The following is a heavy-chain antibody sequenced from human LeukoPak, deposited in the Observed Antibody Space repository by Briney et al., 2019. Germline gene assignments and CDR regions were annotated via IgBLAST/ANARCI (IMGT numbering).Heavy chain of an antibody. Sequence: SETLSLTCTVSGYSISSGYYWGWIRQPPGKGLEWIGSMFHNRNSYYNPSLKSRVTISIDTSKNQFSLKLSSVTAADTAVYYCAREGGSSSSEVYWGQGTLVTVSS. V-gene: IGHV4-38-2*02. CDR2: MFHNRNS. CDR3: AREGGSSSSEVY. CDR1: GYSISSGYY. J-gene: IGHJ4*02. D-gene: IGHD6-6*01.